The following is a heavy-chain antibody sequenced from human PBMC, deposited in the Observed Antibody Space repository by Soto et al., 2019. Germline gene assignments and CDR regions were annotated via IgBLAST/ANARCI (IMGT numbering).Heavy chain of an antibody. V-gene: IGHV4-4*07. D-gene: IGHD6-19*01. CDR1: GGYIRSYY. CDR2: VFASGGD. CDR3: ARGGTAVAGPSYYYGMDV. J-gene: IGHJ6*02. Sequence: PSETLSLTCTVSGGYIRSYYWTWIRQPAGKGLDWIGSVFASGGDAYTPSLESRVPMSVDTSENQSSMRPGSVTAADTAVYYCARGGTAVAGPSYYYGMDVWGQATTVTVPS.